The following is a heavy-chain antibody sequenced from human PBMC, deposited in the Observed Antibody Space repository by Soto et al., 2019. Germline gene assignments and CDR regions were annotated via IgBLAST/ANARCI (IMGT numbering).Heavy chain of an antibody. CDR1: GFTFCSFW. CDR2: IGLDGSSK. CDR3: ARSLGASPYGSGSYSHRFGFDI. D-gene: IGHD3-10*01. Sequence: GAPRLSCAAPGFTFCSFWVTWVRPTPGERLGGGGNIGLDGSSKYYVDSVKGRFTISRDNAKNSLYLQMNSLRAEDTAVYYCARSLGASPYGSGSYSHRFGFDIWGQRTMVTVSS. V-gene: IGHV3-7*01. J-gene: IGHJ3*02.